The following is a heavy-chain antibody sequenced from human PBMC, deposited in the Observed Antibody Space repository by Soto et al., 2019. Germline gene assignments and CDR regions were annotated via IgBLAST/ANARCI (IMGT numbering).Heavy chain of an antibody. J-gene: IGHJ4*02. CDR2: IGSRSTTI. CDR3: ARAALYGYDY. CDR1: GFTFSNYG. D-gene: IGHD4-17*01. Sequence: GGSLRLSCAASGFTFSNYGMNWVRQAPGKGLEWVSYIGSRSTTIHYADSVKGRFTISRDNAKNSLYLQMNSLRDEDTAVYYCARAALYGYDYWGQGTLVTVSS. V-gene: IGHV3-48*02.